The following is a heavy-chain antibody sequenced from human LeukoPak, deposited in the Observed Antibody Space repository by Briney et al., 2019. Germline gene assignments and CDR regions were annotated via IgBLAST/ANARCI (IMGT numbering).Heavy chain of an antibody. J-gene: IGHJ1*01. Sequence: GGSLRLSCAASGFTFSSYAMSWVRQAPGRGLEWVAHINHDGSATYSVDSVRGRFTISRDNVKNSLFLQLNILRAEDTAVYYCARSGMAVAATPWDWGQGTLVTVSS. CDR1: GFTFSSYA. D-gene: IGHD6-19*01. V-gene: IGHV3-7*05. CDR3: ARSGMAVAATPWD. CDR2: INHDGSAT.